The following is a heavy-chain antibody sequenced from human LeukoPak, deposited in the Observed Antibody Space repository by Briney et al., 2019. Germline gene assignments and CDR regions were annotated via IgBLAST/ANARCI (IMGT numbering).Heavy chain of an antibody. J-gene: IGHJ4*02. V-gene: IGHV4-61*01. CDR3: ARHGRPDCSGGSCYEQTFDY. Sequence: PSETLSLTCTVSGGSIDNSIYYWSWIRQPPGKGLEWIGYIYYSGSTNYNPSLKSRVTISVDTSKNQFSLKLSSVTAADTAVYYCARHGRPDCSGGSCYEQTFDYWGQGTLVTVSS. D-gene: IGHD2-15*01. CDR2: IYYSGST. CDR1: GGSIDNSIYY.